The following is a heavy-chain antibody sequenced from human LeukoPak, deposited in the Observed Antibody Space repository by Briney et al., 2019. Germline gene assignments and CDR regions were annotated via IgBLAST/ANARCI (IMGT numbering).Heavy chain of an antibody. J-gene: IGHJ3*02. D-gene: IGHD3-10*01. Sequence: ASVKVSCKASGYTFTSYDINWVRQATGRGLEWMGWMNPNSGNTGYAQKFQGRVTMTRNTSISTAYMELSSLRSEDTAVYYCARGYGSGSYYIDAFDIWGQGTMVTVSS. CDR2: MNPNSGNT. V-gene: IGHV1-8*01. CDR3: ARGYGSGSYYIDAFDI. CDR1: GYTFTSYD.